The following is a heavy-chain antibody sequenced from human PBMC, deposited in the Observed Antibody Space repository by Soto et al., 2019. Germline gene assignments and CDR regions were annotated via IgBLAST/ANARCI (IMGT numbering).Heavy chain of an antibody. CDR3: ARAARGRNYYGSGSFAPIL. J-gene: IGHJ4*02. V-gene: IGHV4-39*07. Sequence: PSETLSLTCTVSGGSISSSSYYWGWIRQPPGKGLEWIGSIYYSGSTNYKPSLKSRVTISVDTSKNQFSLKLSSGTAADTAVYYCARAARGRNYYGSGSFAPILWGQGPLVTVSS. CDR2: IYYSGST. D-gene: IGHD3-10*01. CDR1: GGSISSSSYY.